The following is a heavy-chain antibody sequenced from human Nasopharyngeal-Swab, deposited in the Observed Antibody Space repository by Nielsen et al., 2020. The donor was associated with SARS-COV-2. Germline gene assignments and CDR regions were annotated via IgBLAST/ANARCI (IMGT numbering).Heavy chain of an antibody. J-gene: IGHJ6*02. Sequence: ASVKVSCKASGYTFTGYYMHWVRQAPGQGLEWMGRINSNSGDTKYAQKFQGRVTMTRDTSISTADMELSRLRSDDTAVYYCARDRIEITIFGVVYYGMDVWGQGTTVTVSS. D-gene: IGHD3-3*01. CDR2: INSNSGDT. V-gene: IGHV1-2*06. CDR1: GYTFTGYY. CDR3: ARDRIEITIFGVVYYGMDV.